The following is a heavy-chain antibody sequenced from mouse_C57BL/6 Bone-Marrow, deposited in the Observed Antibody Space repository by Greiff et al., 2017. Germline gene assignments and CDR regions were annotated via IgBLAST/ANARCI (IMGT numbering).Heavy chain of an antibody. Sequence: VQLQQSGAELVKPGASVKLSCKASGYTFTSYWMHWVKQRPGQGLEWIGIIHPNSGSTNYNEKFKSKATLTVDKSYSTAYMQLSSLTSEDSAVYYCARRTTVVDYWGQGTLVTVSA. CDR2: IHPNSGST. V-gene: IGHV1-64*01. D-gene: IGHD1-1*01. J-gene: IGHJ3*01. CDR3: ARRTTVVDY. CDR1: GYTFTSYW.